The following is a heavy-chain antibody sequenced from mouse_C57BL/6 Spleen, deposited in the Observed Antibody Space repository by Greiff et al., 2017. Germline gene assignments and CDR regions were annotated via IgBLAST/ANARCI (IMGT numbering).Heavy chain of an antibody. CDR1: GYSFTSYY. V-gene: IGHV1-66*01. CDR2: IYPGSGNT. J-gene: IGHJ2*01. D-gene: IGHD2-4*01. Sequence: VQLQESGTELVKPGASVKISCKASGYSFTSYYIHWVKQRPGQGLEWIGWIYPGSGNTKYNEKFKGKATLTADTSSSTAYMQLSSLTSEDSAVYYCASGDDYGNWGQGTTLTVSS. CDR3: ASGDDYGN.